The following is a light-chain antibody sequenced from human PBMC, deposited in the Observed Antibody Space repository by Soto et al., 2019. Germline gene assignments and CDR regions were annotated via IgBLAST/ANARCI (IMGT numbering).Light chain of an antibody. CDR2: GAS. CDR3: QQYGSSPWT. V-gene: IGKV3-20*01. Sequence: EIVLTQSPGTPPLSPGERATLSCRASQSVSSSYLAWYQQKPGQAPRLLIYGASSRSTGIPDRFSGSGSGTDFTLTISRLEPEDFAEYYCQQYGSSPWTFGQGTKVEIK. CDR1: QSVSSSY. J-gene: IGKJ1*01.